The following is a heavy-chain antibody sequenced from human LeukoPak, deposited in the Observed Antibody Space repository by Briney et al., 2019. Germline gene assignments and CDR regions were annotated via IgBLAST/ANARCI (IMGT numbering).Heavy chain of an antibody. CDR3: LRENHDSGWSFDY. CDR1: GFTFSSYG. D-gene: IGHD3-22*01. Sequence: GGSLRLSCSAPGFTFSSYGMNWVRQAPGKGLEWVANINQGESEKYYVDSVKGRFTISRDNAKNSLYLEMNSLRVEDTAVYYCLRENHDSGWSFDYWGQGTLVTVSS. J-gene: IGHJ4*02. CDR2: INQGESEK. V-gene: IGHV3-7*01.